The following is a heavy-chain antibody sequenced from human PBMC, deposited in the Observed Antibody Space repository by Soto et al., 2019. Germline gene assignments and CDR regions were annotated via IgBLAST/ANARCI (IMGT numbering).Heavy chain of an antibody. CDR1: GYTFTSYD. CDR3: ARGLAPWRLHLGELSEDPEDAFDI. V-gene: IGHV1-8*01. Sequence: ASVKVSCKASGYTFTSYDINWVRQATGQGLEWMGWMNPNSGNTGYAQKFQGRVTMTRNTSISTAYMELSSLRSEDTAVYYCARGLAPWRLHLGELSEDPEDAFDIWGQGTMVTVSS. CDR2: MNPNSGNT. J-gene: IGHJ3*02. D-gene: IGHD3-16*02.